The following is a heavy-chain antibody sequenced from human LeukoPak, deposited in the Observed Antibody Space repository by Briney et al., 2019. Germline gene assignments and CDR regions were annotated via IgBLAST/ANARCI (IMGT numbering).Heavy chain of an antibody. D-gene: IGHD4-23*01. J-gene: IGHJ4*02. CDR2: TRNKANSYTT. V-gene: IGHV3-72*01. CDR3: ALTVAFDY. Sequence: GGSLRLSCAASGFTFSDHYMDWVRQAPGKGLEWVGRTRNKANSYTTEYAVSVKGRFTISRDDSKNSLYLQMNSLKTEDTAVYYCALTVAFDYWGQGTLVTVSS. CDR1: GFTFSDHY.